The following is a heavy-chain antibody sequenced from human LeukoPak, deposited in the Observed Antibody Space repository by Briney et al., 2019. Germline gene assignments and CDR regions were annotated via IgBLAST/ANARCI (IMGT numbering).Heavy chain of an antibody. Sequence: SETLSLTCTVSGGSISSSYHWGWIRQAPGTGLEWIANMFYSGSTYYNPSLKSRVSISVDTSKNQFSLKLSSVTAADTAVYYCARHSCTTSSCTGFYGMDVWGQRTSVTVSS. J-gene: IGHJ6*02. CDR2: MFYSGST. CDR1: GGSISSSYH. V-gene: IGHV4-39*01. CDR3: ARHSCTTSSCTGFYGMDV. D-gene: IGHD2/OR15-2a*01.